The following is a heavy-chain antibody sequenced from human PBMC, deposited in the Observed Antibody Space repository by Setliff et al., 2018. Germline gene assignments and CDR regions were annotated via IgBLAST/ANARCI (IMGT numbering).Heavy chain of an antibody. Sequence: ASETLSLTCTVSGGSISSSSYYWGWIRQPPGKGLEWIGSIYYSGSTYYNPSLKSRVTISVDTSQNQFSLKLSSVTAADTAAYYCASHPRVTIFGVVAFDYWGQGILVTVSS. CDR2: IYYSGST. CDR3: ASHPRVTIFGVVAFDY. CDR1: GGSISSSSYY. D-gene: IGHD3-3*01. V-gene: IGHV4-39*01. J-gene: IGHJ4*02.